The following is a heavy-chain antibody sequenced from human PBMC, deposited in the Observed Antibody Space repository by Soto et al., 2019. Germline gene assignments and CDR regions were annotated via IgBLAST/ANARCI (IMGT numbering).Heavy chain of an antibody. CDR2: ISHDGTAK. J-gene: IGHJ5*02. CDR1: GFTVNNFG. CDR3: AKDVFIGGWYNYFDP. Sequence: HPGGSLRLSCAASGFTVNNFGMPWVRQAPGKGPEWVAMISHDGTAKYYADSVKGRFTISRDNSKNKLYLQMNNLRTEETAVYYCAKDVFIGGWYNYFDPWGQGTLVTVS. D-gene: IGHD6-19*01. V-gene: IGHV3-30*18.